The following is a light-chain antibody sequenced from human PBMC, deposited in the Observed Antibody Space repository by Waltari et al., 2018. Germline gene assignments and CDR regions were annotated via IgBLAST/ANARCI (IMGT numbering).Light chain of an antibody. CDR1: SSDVAGHTY. CDR3: SSYAGSNNVV. Sequence: QSALTQPPSASGSPGPSATISCTGTSSDVAGHTYFSWYQQHPGKAPKLMIYEVSKRPSGVPDRFSGSKSGNTASLTVSGLQAEDEADYYCSSYAGSNNVVFGGGTKLTVL. V-gene: IGLV2-8*01. CDR2: EVS. J-gene: IGLJ2*01.